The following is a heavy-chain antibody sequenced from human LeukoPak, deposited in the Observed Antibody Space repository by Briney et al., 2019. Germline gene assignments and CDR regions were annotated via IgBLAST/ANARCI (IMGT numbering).Heavy chain of an antibody. CDR2: IIPIFGTA. D-gene: IGHD3-10*01. V-gene: IGHV1-69*13. CDR3: ARARGVFTVRGYYFDY. CDR1: GGTFSSYA. Sequence: SVKVSCKASGGTFSSYAISWVRQAPGQGLGWMGGIIPIFGTANYAQKFQGRVTITADESTSTAYMELSSLRSEDTAVYYCARARGVFTVRGYYFDYWGQGTLVTVSS. J-gene: IGHJ4*02.